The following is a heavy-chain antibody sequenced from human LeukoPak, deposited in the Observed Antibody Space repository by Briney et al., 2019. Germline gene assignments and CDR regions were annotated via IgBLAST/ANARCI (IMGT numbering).Heavy chain of an antibody. V-gene: IGHV3-53*01. D-gene: IGHD3-3*01. J-gene: IGHJ4*02. CDR3: AREVHDFWSGSFDY. CDR1: GFTVSSTY. CDR2: IYSGGST. Sequence: GGSLRLSCAAFGFTVSSTYMSWVRQAPGKGLEWVSVIYSGGSTYYADSVKGRFTISRDNSKNTLYLQMNSLRAEDTAVYYCAREVHDFWSGSFDYWGQGTLVTVSS.